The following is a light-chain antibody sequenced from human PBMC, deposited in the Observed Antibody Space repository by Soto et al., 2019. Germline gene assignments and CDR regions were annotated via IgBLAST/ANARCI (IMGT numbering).Light chain of an antibody. CDR3: QQYYGSPLT. CDR1: QNVFSNSNNKNY. Sequence: DTVMTQSPDSLAVSLGERATIDCKSSQNVFSNSNNKNYLAWFQQKPGQPPKLLIYWTSTRESGVPDRFSGSGSGTEFTLTISSLQAEDVAVYYCQQYYGSPLTFGGGTKV. V-gene: IGKV4-1*01. CDR2: WTS. J-gene: IGKJ4*01.